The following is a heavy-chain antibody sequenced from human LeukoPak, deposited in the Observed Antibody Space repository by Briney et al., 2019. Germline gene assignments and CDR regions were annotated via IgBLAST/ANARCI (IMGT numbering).Heavy chain of an antibody. V-gene: IGHV5-51*01. D-gene: IGHD2-2*01. CDR2: IFPGDSDT. J-gene: IGHJ4*02. CDR3: ARDKYCTSTSCYFDY. Sequence: GESLKISCKGSGYSFTSFWIGWVRQMPGKGLEWMGIIFPGDSDTRYSPSFQGQVTISVDKSTSTAFLQWSSLKASDTAMYYCARDKYCTSTSCYFDYWGQGTLVTVSS. CDR1: GYSFTSFW.